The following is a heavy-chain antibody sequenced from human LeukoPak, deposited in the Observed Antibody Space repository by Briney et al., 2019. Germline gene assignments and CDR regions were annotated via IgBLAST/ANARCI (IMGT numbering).Heavy chain of an antibody. CDR1: GFTFSSYS. V-gene: IGHV3-21*01. D-gene: IGHD3-22*01. CDR2: ISGSSSYI. J-gene: IGHJ4*02. Sequence: GGSLRLSCAASGFTFSSYSMNWVRQAPGKGLEWVSSISGSSSYIYYADSVKGRFTISRDNAKNSLYLQMNSLRAEDTAVYYCARMTRYYSFSGDYWGQGTLVTVSS. CDR3: ARMTRYYSFSGDY.